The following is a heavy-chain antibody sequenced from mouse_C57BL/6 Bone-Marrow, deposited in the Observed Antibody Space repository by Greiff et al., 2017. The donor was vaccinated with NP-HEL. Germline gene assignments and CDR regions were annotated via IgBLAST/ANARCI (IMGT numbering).Heavy chain of an antibody. CDR1: GYSITSGYD. CDR3: ARDYGYDGAWFAY. J-gene: IGHJ3*01. D-gene: IGHD2-2*01. Sequence: VQLKESGPGMVKPSQSLSLTCTVTGYSITSGYDWHWIRHFPGNKLEWMGYISYSGSTNYNPSLKSRISITHDTSKNHFFLKLNSVTTEDTATYYCARDYGYDGAWFAYWGQGTLVTVSA. V-gene: IGHV3-1*01. CDR2: ISYSGST.